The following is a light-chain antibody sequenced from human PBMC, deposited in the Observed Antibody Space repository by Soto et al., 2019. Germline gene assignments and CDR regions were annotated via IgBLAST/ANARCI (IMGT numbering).Light chain of an antibody. CDR3: QQYENYWT. Sequence: DIRMTQSPSTLSASVGDRVSITYRASQSISSWLAWYQQKPGKAPKHLIYKASSLESRVPSRFSGSGSGTEFTLTIISLQPDDFATYYYQQYENYWTFGQGTKVEIK. V-gene: IGKV1-5*03. CDR2: KAS. J-gene: IGKJ1*01. CDR1: QSISSW.